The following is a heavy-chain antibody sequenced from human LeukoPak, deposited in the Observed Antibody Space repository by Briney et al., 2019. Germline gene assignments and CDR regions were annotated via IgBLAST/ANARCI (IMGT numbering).Heavy chain of an antibody. CDR2: IWYDGSDK. V-gene: IGHV3-33*08. CDR1: GFSFSSDV. CDR3: AIWEGRGEGFDF. Sequence: GGSLRLSCTASGFSFSSDVMHWVCQAPGKGLEWVAVIWYDGSDKYHADSVKGRFTISRGNSKNTMYLQMNSLRPEDTAVYYCAIWEGRGEGFDFWGQGTLVSVSS. D-gene: IGHD3-10*01. J-gene: IGHJ4*02.